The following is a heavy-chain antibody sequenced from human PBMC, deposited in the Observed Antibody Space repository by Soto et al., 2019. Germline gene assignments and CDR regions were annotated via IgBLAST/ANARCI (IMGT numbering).Heavy chain of an antibody. CDR1: GLSVTSDSY. D-gene: IGHD5-12*01. CDR2: IYYSGST. CDR3: ARISGWLHPSYYFDD. J-gene: IGHJ4*02. V-gene: IGHV4-61*01. Sequence: SETLSLTCTVSGLSVTSDSYWSWIRQAPGKGLEWIGYIYYSGSTNYNPSLKSRVTISVDTSKNQFSLKLSSVTAADTAVYYCARISGWLHPSYYFDDRRQGTLVTVSS.